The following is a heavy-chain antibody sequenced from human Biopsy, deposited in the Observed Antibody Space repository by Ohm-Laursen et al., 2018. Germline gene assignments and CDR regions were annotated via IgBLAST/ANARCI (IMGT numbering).Heavy chain of an antibody. Sequence: SLRLSCAASGFTFSSYWMNWVRQAPGKGLEWVSSINSGSTHIYYAASVRGRFAISRDNAENSLSLQMDSLRAEDTAVYYCVRGHSGSYQRLDGFDMWGQGTMVTVSS. J-gene: IGHJ3*02. CDR1: GFTFSSYW. D-gene: IGHD1-26*01. CDR3: VRGHSGSYQRLDGFDM. V-gene: IGHV3-21*01. CDR2: INSGSTHI.